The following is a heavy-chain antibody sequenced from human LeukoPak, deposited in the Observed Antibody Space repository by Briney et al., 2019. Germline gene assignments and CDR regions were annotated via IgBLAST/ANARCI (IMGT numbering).Heavy chain of an antibody. V-gene: IGHV3-21*01. CDR3: ARVENSSPYYYYYYMDV. CDR2: ISSSSSYI. D-gene: IGHD6-6*01. J-gene: IGHJ6*03. CDR1: S. Sequence: SMXWVGQAPGKGLEWVSSISSSSSYIYYADSVKGGFTISRDKAKNSVYMQMNSLRAEDTAVYYCARVENSSPYYYYYYMDVWGKGTTVTVSS.